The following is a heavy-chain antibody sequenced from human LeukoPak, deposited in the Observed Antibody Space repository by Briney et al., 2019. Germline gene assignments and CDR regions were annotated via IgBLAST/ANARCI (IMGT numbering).Heavy chain of an antibody. CDR1: GGSFSGYY. D-gene: IGHD1-26*01. CDR3: ARGAVGATRFYYYYGMDV. V-gene: IGHV4-34*01. Sequence: SETLSLTCAVYGGSFSGYYWSWIRQPPGKGLEWIGEINHSGSTNYNPSLKSRVTISVDTSKKQFSLKLSSVTAADTAVYYCARGAVGATRFYYYYGMDVWGQGTTVTVSS. CDR2: INHSGST. J-gene: IGHJ6*02.